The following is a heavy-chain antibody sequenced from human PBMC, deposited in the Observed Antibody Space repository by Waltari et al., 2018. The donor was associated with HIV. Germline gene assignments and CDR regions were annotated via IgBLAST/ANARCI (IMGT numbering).Heavy chain of an antibody. CDR1: GGSNSIGSYY. Sequence: QVQLQESGPGLVKPSQTLSLTCTVSGGSNSIGSYYWSWIRPPAGKGLEWIGRIYTSGSTNDNPFHKRRVTISVDTSKNQLSLKLSAVVAADTAVYDCARYYCSGGSCSDYWGQGTLVTVYS. D-gene: IGHD2-15*01. CDR3: ARYYCSGGSCSDY. V-gene: IGHV4-61*02. CDR2: IYTSGST. J-gene: IGHJ4*02.